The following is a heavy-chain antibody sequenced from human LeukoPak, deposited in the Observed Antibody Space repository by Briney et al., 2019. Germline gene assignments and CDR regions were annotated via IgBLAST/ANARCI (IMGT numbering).Heavy chain of an antibody. CDR3: ARERFDSSGYYYTRAWYFDY. Sequence: PGGSLRLSCAASGFTFSSYSMNWVRQAPGKGLEWVSYISSSGSTIYYADSVKGRFTISRDNAKNSLYLQMNSLRAEDTAVYYCARERFDSSGYYYTRAWYFDYWGQGTLVTVSS. CDR2: ISSSGSTI. V-gene: IGHV3-48*04. CDR1: GFTFSSYS. D-gene: IGHD3-22*01. J-gene: IGHJ4*02.